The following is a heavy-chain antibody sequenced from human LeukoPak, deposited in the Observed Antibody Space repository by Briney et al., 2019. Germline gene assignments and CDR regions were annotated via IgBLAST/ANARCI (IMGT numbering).Heavy chain of an antibody. J-gene: IGHJ4*02. V-gene: IGHV3-33*06. D-gene: IGHD1-26*01. CDR1: GFTFSNYG. CDR2: IWYDGSNK. CDR3: ANTLVAATRDY. Sequence: GGSLRLSCAASGFTFSNYGMHWVRQAPGKGLEWVAVIWYDGSNKYYADSVKGRFTISRDNSRNTLYLQMNSLRAEDTAVYYCANTLVAATRDYWGQGTLVTVSS.